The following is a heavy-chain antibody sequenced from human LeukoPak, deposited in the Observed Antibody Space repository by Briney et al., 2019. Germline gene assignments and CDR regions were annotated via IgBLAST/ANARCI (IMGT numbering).Heavy chain of an antibody. J-gene: IGHJ3*02. CDR1: GFTVSGNY. V-gene: IGHV3-48*04. CDR3: ARGPRLYCSGGSCYSTNDAFDI. D-gene: IGHD2-15*01. CDR2: ISSSSSTI. Sequence: QSGGSLRLSCAASGFTVSGNYMSWVRQAPGKGLEWVSYISSSSSTIYYADTVKGRFTISRDNAKNALYLQMNSLRAEDTAVYYCARGPRLYCSGGSCYSTNDAFDIWGQGTMVTVSS.